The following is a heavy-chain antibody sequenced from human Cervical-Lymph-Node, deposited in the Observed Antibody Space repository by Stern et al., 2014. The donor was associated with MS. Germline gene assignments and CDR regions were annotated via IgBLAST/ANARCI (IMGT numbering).Heavy chain of an antibody. CDR2: IIPMFGTS. J-gene: IGHJ4*02. CDR3: VLQTLGATY. CDR1: GGTFNNYA. Sequence: MQLVESGAEVKRPGSSVKVSCTASGGTFNNYAMNWVRQSPGQGLVWMGGIIPMFGTSNQTQPFTGSVKFTADKSTNTAFMDLRSLRSADTAVYYCVLQTLGATYWGQGTPVIVSS. D-gene: IGHD3-16*01. V-gene: IGHV1-69*06.